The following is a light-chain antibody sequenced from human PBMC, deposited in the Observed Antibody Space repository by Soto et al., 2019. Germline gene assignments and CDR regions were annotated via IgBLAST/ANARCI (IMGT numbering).Light chain of an antibody. CDR1: SSDVGGYNY. CDR3: CSYAGSYSFEVI. J-gene: IGLJ2*01. V-gene: IGLV2-11*01. Sequence: QSALTQPRSVSGSPGQSVTISCTGTSSDVGGYNYVSWYQQHPGKAPKLMIHDVTKRPSGVPDRFSGSKSGNRASLTISGLQAEDEADYYCCSYAGSYSFEVIFGGGTKVTVL. CDR2: DVT.